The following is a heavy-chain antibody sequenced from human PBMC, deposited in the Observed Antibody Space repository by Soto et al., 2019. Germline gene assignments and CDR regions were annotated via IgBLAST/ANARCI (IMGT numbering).Heavy chain of an antibody. Sequence: QVPLVESGGGVVQPGRSLRLSCAASGFTFSSYGMPWVRQAPGKGRGWVAVISYDGSNKYYADSVKGRFTISRDNSXXTLYLQMNSLRAEDTAVYYCAKDLLGPGRAYGMDVWGQGTTVTVSS. CDR1: GFTFSSYG. CDR3: AKDLLGPGRAYGMDV. J-gene: IGHJ6*02. V-gene: IGHV3-30*18. D-gene: IGHD7-27*01. CDR2: ISYDGSNK.